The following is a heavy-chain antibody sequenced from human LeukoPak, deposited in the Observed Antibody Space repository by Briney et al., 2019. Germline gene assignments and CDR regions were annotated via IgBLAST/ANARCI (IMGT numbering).Heavy chain of an antibody. Sequence: GASVKVSCKASGGTFSSYAISWVRQAPGQGLEWMGGIIPIFGTANYAQKFQGRVTITTGESTSTAYMELSSLRSEDTAVYYCATSPIHMGGWSKGEFDYWGQGTLVTVSS. J-gene: IGHJ4*02. V-gene: IGHV1-69*05. CDR1: GGTFSSYA. CDR2: IIPIFGTA. CDR3: ATSPIHMGGWSKGEFDY. D-gene: IGHD3-16*01.